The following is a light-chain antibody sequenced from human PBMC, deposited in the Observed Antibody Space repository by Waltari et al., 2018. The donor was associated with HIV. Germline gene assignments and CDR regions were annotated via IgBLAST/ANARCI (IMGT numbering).Light chain of an antibody. CDR2: DVS. CDR3: SSYTSSSPYA. Sequence: QSALTQPAPVSGSPGQSLTILCTGTSHYVGGYNYVSWYQQHPGKAPKPMIYDVSNRPSGVSNRFSGSKSGNTASLTISGLQAEDEADYYCSSYTSSSPYAFGTGTKVTVL. J-gene: IGLJ1*01. V-gene: IGLV2-14*03. CDR1: SHYVGGYNY.